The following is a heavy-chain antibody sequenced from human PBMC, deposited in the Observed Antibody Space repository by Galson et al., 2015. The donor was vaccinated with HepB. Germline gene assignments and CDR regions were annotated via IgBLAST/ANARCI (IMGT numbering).Heavy chain of an antibody. Sequence: SLRLSCAASGFTFSSYWMYWVRQAPGKGLVWVSRINSDGSSTSYADSVKGRFTISRDNAKKTLYLQMNSLRAEDTAVYHCARPGGLSRELYYFDYWGQGTLVTVSS. CDR2: INSDGSST. CDR1: GFTFSSYW. J-gene: IGHJ4*02. CDR3: ARPGGLSRELYYFDY. D-gene: IGHD3-10*01. V-gene: IGHV3-74*01.